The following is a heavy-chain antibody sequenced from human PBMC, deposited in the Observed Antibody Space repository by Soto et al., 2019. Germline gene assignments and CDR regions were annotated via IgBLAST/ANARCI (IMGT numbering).Heavy chain of an antibody. CDR3: ARGGRQQLVRTLFYGMDV. CDR1: GGSFSAYY. D-gene: IGHD6-13*01. Sequence: SETLSLTCAVYGGSFSAYYWSWIRQPPGKGLGWIGEINHSGSTNYNSSLKSRVTISVDTSKNQFSLKLTSLTAADTAIYYCARGGRQQLVRTLFYGMDVWGQGTTVTVSS. J-gene: IGHJ6*02. V-gene: IGHV4-34*01. CDR2: INHSGST.